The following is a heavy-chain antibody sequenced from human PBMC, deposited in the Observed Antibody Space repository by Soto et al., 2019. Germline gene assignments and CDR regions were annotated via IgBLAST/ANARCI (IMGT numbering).Heavy chain of an antibody. J-gene: IGHJ3*02. Sequence: HPGGSLRLSCAASGFTFSSYAMSWVRQAPGKGLEWVSAISGSGGSTYYADSVKGRFTISRDNSKSTLYLQMNSLRAEDTAVYYCAKDTIFGVVIRERTDAFDIWGQGTMVTVSS. D-gene: IGHD3-3*01. CDR1: GFTFSSYA. V-gene: IGHV3-23*01. CDR3: AKDTIFGVVIRERTDAFDI. CDR2: ISGSGGST.